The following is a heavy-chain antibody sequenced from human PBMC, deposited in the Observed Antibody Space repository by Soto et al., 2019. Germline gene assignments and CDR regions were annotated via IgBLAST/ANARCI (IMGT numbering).Heavy chain of an antibody. CDR1: GGSISSYY. J-gene: IGHJ5*02. V-gene: IGHV4-59*01. Sequence: SETLSLTCTVSGGSISSYYWSWIRQPPGKGLEWIGYIYYSGSTNYNPSLKSRVTISVDTSKNQFSLKLSSVTAADTAVYYCARVRIAAAGTPGSTWFDPWGQGTLVTVSS. CDR3: ARVRIAAAGTPGSTWFDP. CDR2: IYYSGST. D-gene: IGHD6-13*01.